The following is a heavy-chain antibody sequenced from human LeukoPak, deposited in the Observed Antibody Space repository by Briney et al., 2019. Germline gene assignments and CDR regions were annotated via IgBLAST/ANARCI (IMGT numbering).Heavy chain of an antibody. CDR2: IYYSGST. V-gene: IGHV4-39*01. J-gene: IGHJ4*02. Sequence: PSETLSLTCTVSGGSISSSSYYWGWIRQPPGKGLEWIGSIYYSGSTYYNPSLKSRVTISVDTSKNQFSLKVTSVTATDTAVYFCARLGGGQLVPLDSWGQGTLVTVSS. D-gene: IGHD6-6*01. CDR1: GGSISSSSYY. CDR3: ARLGGGQLVPLDS.